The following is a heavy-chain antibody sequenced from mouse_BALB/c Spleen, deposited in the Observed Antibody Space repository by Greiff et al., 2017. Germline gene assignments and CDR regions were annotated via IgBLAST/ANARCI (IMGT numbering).Heavy chain of an antibody. V-gene: IGHV1S132*01. D-gene: IGHD1-2*01. CDR1: GYTFTSYW. Sequence: VQVVESGAELVKPGASVKLSCKTSGYTFTSYWIQWVKQRPGQGLGWIGEIFPGTGTTYYNEKFKGKATLTIDTSSSTAYMQLSSLTSEDSAVNFCAREVPVLRLRGYGMDYWGQGTSVTVSS. CDR2: IFPGTGTT. J-gene: IGHJ4*01. CDR3: AREVPVLRLRGYGMDY.